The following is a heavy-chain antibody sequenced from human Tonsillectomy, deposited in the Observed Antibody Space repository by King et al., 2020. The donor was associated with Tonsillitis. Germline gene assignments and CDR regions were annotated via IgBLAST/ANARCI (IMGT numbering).Heavy chain of an antibody. CDR3: AKDCFRGGRSGYYYYYYGMDV. CDR1: GFTFDDYT. Sequence: VQLVESGGVVVQPGGSLRLSCAASGFTFDDYTMHWVRQAPGKGLEWVSLITWDGGIYYADSVKGRFTISSDNSKNSLYLQMNSLKTEDTGLYYCAKDCFRGGRSGYYYYYYGMDVWGQGTTVTVSS. CDR2: ITWDGGI. V-gene: IGHV3-43*01. D-gene: IGHD1-26*01. J-gene: IGHJ6*02.